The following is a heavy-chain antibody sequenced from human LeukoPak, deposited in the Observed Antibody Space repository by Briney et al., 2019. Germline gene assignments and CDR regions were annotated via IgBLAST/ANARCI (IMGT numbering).Heavy chain of an antibody. V-gene: IGHV1-8*01. CDR1: GYTFTTHD. Sequence: GASVKVSCKASGYTFTTHDLTWVRQATGQGLEWMGWMNPGSGDTAYAQKFQGRATMTRDTSMSTAYMELNSLGSEDTAIYYCARGLGDYNTDWFPVSGYWGQGTPVTVSS. CDR3: ARGLGDYNTDWFPVSGY. D-gene: IGHD3-9*01. J-gene: IGHJ4*02. CDR2: MNPGSGDT.